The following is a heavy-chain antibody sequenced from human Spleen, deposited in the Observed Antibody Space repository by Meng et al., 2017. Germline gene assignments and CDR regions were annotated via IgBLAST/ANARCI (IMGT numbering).Heavy chain of an antibody. D-gene: IGHD3-9*01. J-gene: IGHJ4*02. CDR2: IYHSGNT. Sequence: GSLRLSCTVSDYSINSGYYWGWIRQPPGKGLEWIGSIYHSGNTYYNPSLKSRVTISVDTSKNQFSLKLSSVTAADTAIYFCARELRYFDWLPYYFDHWGQGTLVTVSS. CDR1: DYSINSGYY. V-gene: IGHV4-38-2*02. CDR3: ARELRYFDWLPYYFDH.